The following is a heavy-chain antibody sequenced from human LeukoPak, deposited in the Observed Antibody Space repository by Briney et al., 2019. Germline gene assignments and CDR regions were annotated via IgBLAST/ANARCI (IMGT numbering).Heavy chain of an antibody. CDR1: GFSFSSYW. V-gene: IGHV3-74*01. CDR3: AREDYGGNPFGY. J-gene: IGHJ4*02. CDR2: INSDGSRT. Sequence: PGGSLRLSCAASGFSFSSYWMHWVRQAPGKGLVWVSRINSDGSRTSYGDSVKGRFTISRDNGKNTLYMQMNSLRAEDTAVYYCAREDYGGNPFGYWGQGTLVTVSP. D-gene: IGHD4-23*01.